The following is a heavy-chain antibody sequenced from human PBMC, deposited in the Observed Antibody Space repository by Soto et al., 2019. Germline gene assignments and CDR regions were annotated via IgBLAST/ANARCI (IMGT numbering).Heavy chain of an antibody. CDR1: GVSLNTRGMG. CDR2: IDWDDDK. Sequence: XGPTLVNPRQPLRLTCTFSGVSLNTRGMGVSWIRQPPGKALECLALIDWDDDKYYSSSLKTRLTISKDTSKSQVVFTMTNMDPADTATYYCARAPSGDCKNGMDVWGQGATVTVSS. CDR3: ARAPSGDCKNGMDV. J-gene: IGHJ6*02. D-gene: IGHD2-21*02. V-gene: IGHV2-70*01.